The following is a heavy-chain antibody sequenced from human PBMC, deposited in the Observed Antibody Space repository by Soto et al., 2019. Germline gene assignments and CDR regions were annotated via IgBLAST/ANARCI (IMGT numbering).Heavy chain of an antibody. CDR2: ISYDGSNK. J-gene: IGHJ4*02. CDR3: AREGKGFDY. CDR1: GFTFSSYA. Sequence: QVQLVESGGGVVQPGRSLRLSCAASGFTFSSYAMHWVRQAPGKGLEWVAVISYDGSNKYYADSVKGRFTISRDNSKNTLYLQMNSLRAEDTAVYYCAREGKGFDYWGQGTLVTVSS. V-gene: IGHV3-30-3*01.